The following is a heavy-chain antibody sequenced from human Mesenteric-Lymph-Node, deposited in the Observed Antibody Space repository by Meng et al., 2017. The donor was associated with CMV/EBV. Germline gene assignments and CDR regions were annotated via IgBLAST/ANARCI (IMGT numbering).Heavy chain of an antibody. CDR2: ISHDGGKK. CDR1: GFTFNIYT. D-gene: IGHD3-22*01. Sequence: GGSLRLSCAASGFTFNIYTMHWVRQAPGKGLEWVAVISHDGGKKYYADSVKGRFTVSRDNSKNTLYLQMNSLRAEDTAVYYCARAYYYDSSGYSDAFDIWGQGTMVTVSS. CDR3: ARAYYYDSSGYSDAFDI. V-gene: IGHV3-30-3*01. J-gene: IGHJ3*02.